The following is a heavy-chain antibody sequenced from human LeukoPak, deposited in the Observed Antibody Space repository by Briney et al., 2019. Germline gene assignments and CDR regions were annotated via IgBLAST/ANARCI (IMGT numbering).Heavy chain of an antibody. D-gene: IGHD4-17*01. Sequence: SETLSLTCTVSGDSISSGSYYWSWIRQPAGKGLEWIGRISTSGTTNYDPSLKSRVTISVDTSKNHFSLKLTSVTAADTAVYYCARASYGDYNFDYWGQGTLVTVSS. CDR2: ISTSGTT. J-gene: IGHJ4*02. CDR3: ARASYGDYNFDY. CDR1: GDSISSGSYY. V-gene: IGHV4-61*02.